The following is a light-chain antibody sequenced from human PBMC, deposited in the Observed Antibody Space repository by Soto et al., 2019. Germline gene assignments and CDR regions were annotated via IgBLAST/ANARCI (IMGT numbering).Light chain of an antibody. J-gene: IGLJ3*02. CDR1: KLGDKY. Sequence: SSELTQPPSVSVSPGQTASITCSGDKLGDKYACWYQQKPGQSPVLVIYQDNKRPSGIPERFSGSNSGNTATLTISGTQAMDEADYYCQAFDSSTVVFGGGTKLTVL. V-gene: IGLV3-1*01. CDR2: QDN. CDR3: QAFDSSTVV.